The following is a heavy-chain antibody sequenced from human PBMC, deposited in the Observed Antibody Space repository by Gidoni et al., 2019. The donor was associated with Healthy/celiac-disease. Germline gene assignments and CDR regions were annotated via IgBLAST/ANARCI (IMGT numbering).Heavy chain of an antibody. J-gene: IGHJ3*02. CDR1: AFTFTTSGMC. Sequence: QVTLRESGPALVKPTPTLTLTCTFLAFTFTTSGMCVSWIRQRQPPAKALEWLARIDWDDDEYYSTYLKTRLSIAKETAKNQVVLTMTNMDPVDTAAYYGARIFCGSGSYGAFDIWGQGTMVTVSS. CDR2: IDWDDDE. V-gene: IGHV2-70*15. D-gene: IGHD3-10*01. CDR3: ARIFCGSGSYGAFDI.